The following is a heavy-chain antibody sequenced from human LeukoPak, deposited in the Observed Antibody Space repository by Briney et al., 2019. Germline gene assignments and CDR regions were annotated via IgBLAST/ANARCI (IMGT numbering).Heavy chain of an antibody. D-gene: IGHD3-3*01. CDR1: GGSISSYY. CDR3: ARTRAPEGRYYDFWSGYYTGGYFDY. J-gene: IGHJ4*02. CDR2: IYTSGST. Sequence: PSETLSLTCTVSGGSISSYYWSWIQQPAGKGLEWIGRIYTSGSTNYNPSLKSRVTMSVDTSKNQFSLKLSSVPAADMAVYYCARTRAPEGRYYDFWSGYYTGGYFDYWGQGTLVTVSS. V-gene: IGHV4-4*07.